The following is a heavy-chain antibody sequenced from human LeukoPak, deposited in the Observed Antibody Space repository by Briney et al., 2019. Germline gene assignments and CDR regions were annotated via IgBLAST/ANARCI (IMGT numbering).Heavy chain of an antibody. CDR2: TYYRSKWYN. J-gene: IGHJ5*02. CDR1: GDSVSSNSAA. V-gene: IGHV6-1*01. CDR3: ARDRGAAAGPGYNWFDP. D-gene: IGHD6-13*01. Sequence: SQTLSLTCAISGDSVSSNSAAWNWIRQSPARGLEWLGRTYYRSKWYNDYAVSVKSRITINPDTSKNQFSLQLNSVTPEDTAVYYCARDRGAAAGPGYNWFDPWGQGTLVTVSS.